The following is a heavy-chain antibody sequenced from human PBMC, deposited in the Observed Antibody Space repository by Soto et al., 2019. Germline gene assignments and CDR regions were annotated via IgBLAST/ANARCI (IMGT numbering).Heavy chain of an antibody. CDR3: ARQKDADILTGYYPYYCMDV. J-gene: IGHJ6*02. CDR1: GGSISSSSYY. Sequence: SETLSLTCTVSGGSISSSSYYWGWIRQPPGKGLEWIGSIYYSGSTYYNPSLKSRVTISVDTSKNQFSLKLSSVTAADTAVYYCARQKDADILTGYYPYYCMDVWGQGTTVTVSS. D-gene: IGHD3-9*01. V-gene: IGHV4-39*01. CDR2: IYYSGST.